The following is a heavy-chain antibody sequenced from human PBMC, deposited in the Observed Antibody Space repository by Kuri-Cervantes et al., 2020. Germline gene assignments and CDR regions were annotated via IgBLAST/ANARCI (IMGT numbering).Heavy chain of an antibody. D-gene: IGHD3-3*01. CDR2: IWYDGSNK. Sequence: GESLKIPCAASGFTFSSYGMHWVRQAPGKGLEWVAVIWYDGSNKYYADSVKGRFTISRDNSKNTLYLQMNNLRVEDTAIYYCTTHTRDTPDFWGKGTTVTVSS. J-gene: IGHJ6*04. V-gene: IGHV3-33*01. CDR3: TTHTRDTPDF. CDR1: GFTFSSYG.